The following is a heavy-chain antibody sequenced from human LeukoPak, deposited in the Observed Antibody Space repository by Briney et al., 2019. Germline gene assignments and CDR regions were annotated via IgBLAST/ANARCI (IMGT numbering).Heavy chain of an antibody. D-gene: IGHD6-13*01. Sequence: SETLSLTCTVSGGSISSTSYYWGWIRQPPGKGLEWIGSIYYSGSTYYNPSLKSRVTISVDTSKNQFSLKLTSVTAADTAVYYCARCPGYSSISWYDYWGQGTLVTVSS. CDR1: GGSISSTSYY. V-gene: IGHV4-39*01. J-gene: IGHJ4*02. CDR3: ARCPGYSSISWYDY. CDR2: IYYSGST.